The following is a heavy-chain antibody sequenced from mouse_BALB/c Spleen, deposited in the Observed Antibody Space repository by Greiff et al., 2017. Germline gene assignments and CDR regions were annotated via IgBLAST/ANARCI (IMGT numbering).Heavy chain of an antibody. J-gene: IGHJ2*01. CDR3: TRVTTVVGDY. D-gene: IGHD1-1*01. Sequence: EVKLVESGTVLARPGASVKMSCKASGYTFTSYWMHWVKQRPGQGLEWIGAIYPGNSDTSYNQKFKGKAKLTAVTSTSTAYMELSSLTNEDSAVYYCTRVTTVVGDYWGQGTTLTVSS. V-gene: IGHV1-5*01. CDR2: IYPGNSDT. CDR1: GYTFTSYW.